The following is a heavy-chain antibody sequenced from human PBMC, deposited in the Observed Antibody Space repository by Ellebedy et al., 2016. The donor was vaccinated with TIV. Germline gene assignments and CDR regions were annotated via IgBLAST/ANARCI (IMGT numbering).Heavy chain of an antibody. CDR3: AREGREYNTPSQYFQH. CDR1: GGTFSTYA. CDR2: FIPMFGTT. V-gene: IGHV1-69*06. D-gene: IGHD6-6*01. J-gene: IGHJ1*01. Sequence: AASVKVSCKASGGTFSTYAISWVRQAPGEGLEWMGGFIPMFGTTNYAQKFQDRVTITADKSTSTVYMGLSSLRPEDTAVYYCAREGREYNTPSQYFQHWGQGTLVTVSS.